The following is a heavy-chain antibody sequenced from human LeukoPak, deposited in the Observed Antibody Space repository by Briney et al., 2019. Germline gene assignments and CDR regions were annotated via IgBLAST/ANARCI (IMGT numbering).Heavy chain of an antibody. CDR3: ARLEGTSAYYFDY. CDR1: GDSFSGYY. Sequence: SETLSLTCAVYGDSFSGYYWSWLRQPPGKGLEWLGEINHSGSTNYNPSLKSRVTISVDTSKNQFSQKLSSVTAADTAVYYCARLEGTSAYYFDYWGQGTLVTVSS. CDR2: INHSGST. J-gene: IGHJ4*02. V-gene: IGHV4-34*01.